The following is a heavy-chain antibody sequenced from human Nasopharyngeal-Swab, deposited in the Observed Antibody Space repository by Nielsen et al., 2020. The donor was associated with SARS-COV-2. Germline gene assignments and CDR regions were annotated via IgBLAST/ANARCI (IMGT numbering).Heavy chain of an antibody. J-gene: IGHJ3*02. CDR2: ISDSGGST. CDR1: GFTFSSYA. V-gene: IGHV3-23*01. CDR3: ANRRRGYCSSTSCYTREGDAFDI. Sequence: GESLKISCAASGFTFSSYAMSWVRQAPGKGLEWVSAISDSGGSTYYADSVKGRFNISRDNSKNTLYLQMNSLRAEDTAVYYCANRRRGYCSSTSCYTREGDAFDIWGQGTMVTVSS. D-gene: IGHD2-2*02.